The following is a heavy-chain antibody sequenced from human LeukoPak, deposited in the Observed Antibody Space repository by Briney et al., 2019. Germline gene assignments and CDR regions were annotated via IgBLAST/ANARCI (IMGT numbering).Heavy chain of an antibody. D-gene: IGHD2-2*01. CDR3: ARGRSLGYCSSTSCYVGPFDP. CDR2: IYYSGGT. CDR1: GDSISTFY. Sequence: SETLSLTCTVSGDSISTFYWNWIRQPPGKGLEWIGYIYYSGGTNYNPSLKSRVTISVDTSKNQFSLKLSSVTAADTAVYYCARGRSLGYCSSTSCYVGPFDPWGQGTLVTVSS. J-gene: IGHJ5*02. V-gene: IGHV4-59*01.